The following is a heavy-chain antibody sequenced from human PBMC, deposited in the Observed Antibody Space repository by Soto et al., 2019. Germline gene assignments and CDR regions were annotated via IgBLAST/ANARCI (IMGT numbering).Heavy chain of an antibody. CDR2: IKQDGSEK. J-gene: IGHJ6*02. CDR3: ARHSSSWSPLYYYYGMDV. Sequence: EVQLVESGGGLVQPGGSLRLSCAASGFTFSSYWMSWVRQAPGKGLEWVANIKQDGSEKYYVDSVKGRFTISRDNAKNSLYLQMNSLRAEDTAVYYCARHSSSWSPLYYYYGMDVWGQGTTVTVSS. D-gene: IGHD6-13*01. V-gene: IGHV3-7*03. CDR1: GFTFSSYW.